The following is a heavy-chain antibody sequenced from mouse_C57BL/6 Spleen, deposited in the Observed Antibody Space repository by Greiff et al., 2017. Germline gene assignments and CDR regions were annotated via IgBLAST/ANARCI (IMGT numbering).Heavy chain of an antibody. CDR3: TRRGASPWFAY. CDR1: GYTFTDYE. V-gene: IGHV1-15*01. J-gene: IGHJ3*01. CDR2: IDPETGGT. D-gene: IGHD3-1*01. Sequence: QVQLKESGAELVRPGASVTLSCKASGYTFTDYEMHWVKQTPVHGLEWIGAIDPETGGTAYTPKFKGKAILTADKSSRTAYMELRSLTSEDSAVYYCTRRGASPWFAYWGQGTLVTVSA.